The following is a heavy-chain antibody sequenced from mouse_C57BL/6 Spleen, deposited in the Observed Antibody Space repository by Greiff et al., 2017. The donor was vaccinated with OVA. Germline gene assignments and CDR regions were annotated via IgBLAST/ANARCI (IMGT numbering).Heavy chain of an antibody. CDR2: IDPSDSYT. CDR3: ARHYDVGDY. Sequence: QVQLKQPGAELVKPGASVKLSCKASGYTFTSYWMQWVKQRPGQGLEWIGEIDPSDSYTNYNQKFKGKATLTVDPSSSTAYMQLSSLTSEDAAVYYCARHYDVGDYWGQGTSVTVSS. V-gene: IGHV1-50*01. J-gene: IGHJ4*01. D-gene: IGHD2-4*01. CDR1: GYTFTSYW.